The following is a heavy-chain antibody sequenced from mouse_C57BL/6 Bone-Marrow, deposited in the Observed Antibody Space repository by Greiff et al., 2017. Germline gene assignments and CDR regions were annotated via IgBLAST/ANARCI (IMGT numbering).Heavy chain of an antibody. J-gene: IGHJ3*01. V-gene: IGHV5-9-1*02. CDR3: TRGPYYYGSSSWLAY. CDR2: ISSGGDYI. CDR1: GFTFSSYA. D-gene: IGHD1-1*01. Sequence: EVQLVESGEGLVKPGGSLKLSCAASGFTFSSYAMSWVRQTPEKRLEWVAYISSGGDYIYYADTVKGRFTISRDNARNTLYLQMSSLKSEDTAMYYCTRGPYYYGSSSWLAYWGQGTLVTVSA.